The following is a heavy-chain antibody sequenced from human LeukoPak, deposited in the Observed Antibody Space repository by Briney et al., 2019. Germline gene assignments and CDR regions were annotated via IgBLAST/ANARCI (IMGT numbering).Heavy chain of an antibody. J-gene: IGHJ4*02. CDR2: ISGSGGGSST. CDR1: GFTFSSSA. CDR3: AKSGYHRFDY. Sequence: GSLRLSCAASGFTFSSSAMSWVRQAPGKGLEWVSGISGSGGGSSTYYADSVKGRFTISRDNSKNTLYVRMNSLRAEDTAVYYCAKSGYHRFDYWGQGTLVTVSS. V-gene: IGHV3-23*01. D-gene: IGHD5-12*01.